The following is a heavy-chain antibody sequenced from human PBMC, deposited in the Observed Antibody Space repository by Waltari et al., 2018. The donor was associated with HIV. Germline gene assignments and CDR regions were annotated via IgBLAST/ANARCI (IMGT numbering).Heavy chain of an antibody. D-gene: IGHD3-22*01. CDR2: IYRSGTT. V-gene: IGHV4-38-2*02. Sequence: QVLLQESGPRLVKSSEPLSLTCTVSASSISRNYYWGWISQAPGKGLEWIGSIYRSGTTYYNPSFKTRVTISVNMSKNQYSLKLSSLTAADTAVYYCARDQDYYDSSGYTSYAFDIWGRGTMIIVSS. CDR3: ARDQDYYDSSGYTSYAFDI. CDR1: ASSISRNYY. J-gene: IGHJ3*02.